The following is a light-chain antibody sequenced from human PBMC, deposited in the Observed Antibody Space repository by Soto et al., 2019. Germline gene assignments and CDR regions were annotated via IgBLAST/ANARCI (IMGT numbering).Light chain of an antibody. CDR3: QQYGRSPWT. CDR2: GAS. Sequence: EIVLTQSPATLSLSPGERATLSCRASQSVSSYLAWYQQKPGQAPRLLIYGASSRATGISDRFSGSGSGTDFTLTISRLEPEDFAVYYCQQYGRSPWTFGQGTKVDIK. J-gene: IGKJ1*01. CDR1: QSVSSY. V-gene: IGKV3-20*01.